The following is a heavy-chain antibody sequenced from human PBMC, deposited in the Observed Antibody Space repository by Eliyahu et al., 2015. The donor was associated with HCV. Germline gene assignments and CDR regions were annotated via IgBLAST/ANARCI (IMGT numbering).Heavy chain of an antibody. Sequence: QVQLVQSGAEVKRPGASVRVSCKASGYTFSIYDIHWVRQATGQGLEWMGWMNPNSGDTDYAQMFQGRVTMTRNSSISTAYMELSSLRSEDTSIYYCAREGGAYLDYWGQGTLVTVSS. D-gene: IGHD3-16*01. CDR1: GYTFSIYD. CDR3: AREGGAYLDY. CDR2: MNPNSGDT. J-gene: IGHJ4*02. V-gene: IGHV1-8*01.